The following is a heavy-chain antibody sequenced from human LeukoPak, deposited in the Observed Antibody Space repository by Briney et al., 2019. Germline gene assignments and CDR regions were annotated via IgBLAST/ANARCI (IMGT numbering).Heavy chain of an antibody. CDR3: ARDWIMHYYDSSGYYYGHDY. J-gene: IGHJ4*02. CDR2: IGPYNGNT. D-gene: IGHD3-22*01. CDR1: DYTFTSYG. Sequence: ASVKVSCKASDYTFTSYGISWVRQAPGQGLEWMGWIGPYNGNTKYAQRFQGRVTMTTETPTSTAYMELRSLRSDDTAVYYCARDWIMHYYDSSGYYYGHDYWGQGTLVTVSS. V-gene: IGHV1-18*01.